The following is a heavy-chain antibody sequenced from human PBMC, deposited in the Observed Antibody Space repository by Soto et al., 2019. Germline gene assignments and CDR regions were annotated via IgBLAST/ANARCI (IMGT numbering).Heavy chain of an antibody. Sequence: PGGSLRLSCAASGFTFSSYGMHWVRQAPGKGLEWVAGISSDGSNKYDADSVKGRFTISRDNSKNTLYLQMNSLRAEYTAVYYCAKDSRDTKCITRRVPGDYWGQGTLVTVSS. D-gene: IGHD3-22*01. J-gene: IGHJ4*02. CDR1: GFTFSSYG. CDR2: ISSDGSNK. V-gene: IGHV3-30*18. CDR3: AKDSRDTKCITRRVPGDY.